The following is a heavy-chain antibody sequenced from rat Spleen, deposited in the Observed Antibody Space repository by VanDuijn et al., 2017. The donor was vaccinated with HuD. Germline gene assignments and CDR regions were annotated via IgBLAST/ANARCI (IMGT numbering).Heavy chain of an antibody. D-gene: IGHD1-1*01. V-gene: IGHV2-13*01. Sequence: QVQLRESGPGLVQPSQTLSLTCTVSGFSLISYAVNWVRQPPGKGLEWMGGIWGDGSTSYNSALKSRLSISWDTAKSQVFLEVNSLQAEDTAIYFCTRHDYSGDVDFDYWGQGVMVTVSS. J-gene: IGHJ2*01. CDR3: TRHDYSGDVDFDY. CDR1: GFSLISYA. CDR2: IWGDGST.